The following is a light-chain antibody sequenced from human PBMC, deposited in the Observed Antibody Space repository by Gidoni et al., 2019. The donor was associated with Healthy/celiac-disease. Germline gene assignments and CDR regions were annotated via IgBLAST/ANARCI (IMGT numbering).Light chain of an antibody. CDR2: WGS. CDR3: MQALQTPFT. Sequence: DIVMTQSTLSLPVTPGEPASISCRSSQSLLHRNGYNYLEWYLQKPGQSPRLLIYWGSNRASGVPDRFSGSGSGTDFTLKISRVEAEDVGVYYCMQALQTPFTFGPGTKVDIK. J-gene: IGKJ3*01. V-gene: IGKV2-28*01. CDR1: QSLLHRNGYNY.